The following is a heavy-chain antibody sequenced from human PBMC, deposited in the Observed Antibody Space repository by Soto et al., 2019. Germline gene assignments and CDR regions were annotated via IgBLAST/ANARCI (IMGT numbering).Heavy chain of an antibody. CDR1: GGSISSGGYY. CDR3: ARDELERGYGMDV. V-gene: IGHV4-31*03. Sequence: SETLSLTCTVSGGSISSGGYYWSWIRQHPGKGLEWIGYIYYSGSTYYNPSLKSRVTISVDTSKNQFSLKLSSVTAADTAVYYCARDELERGYGMDVWGQGTTVTVSS. D-gene: IGHD1-1*01. CDR2: IYYSGST. J-gene: IGHJ6*02.